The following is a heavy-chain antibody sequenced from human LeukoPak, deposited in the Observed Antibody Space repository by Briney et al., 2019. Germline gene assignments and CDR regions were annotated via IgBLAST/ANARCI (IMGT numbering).Heavy chain of an antibody. CDR2: ISSSSSYI. D-gene: IGHD6-13*01. V-gene: IGHV3-21*01. Sequence: GGSLTLSCAASGFTFCSYSMNWVRQAPGKGLEWVSSISSSSSYIYYADSVKGRFTISRDNAKNSLYLQMNSLRAEDTAVYYCARAVGRMEQQLVPGYWGQGTLVTVSS. CDR3: ARAVGRMEQQLVPGY. J-gene: IGHJ4*02. CDR1: GFTFCSYS.